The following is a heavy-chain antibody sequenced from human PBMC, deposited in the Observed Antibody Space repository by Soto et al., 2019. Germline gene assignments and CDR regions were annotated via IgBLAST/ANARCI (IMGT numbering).Heavy chain of an antibody. Sequence: GGSLRLSCAASGFTFDDYTMHWVRQAPGKGLEWVSLISWDGGSTYYADSVKGRFTISRDNSKNSLYLQMNSLRTEDTALYYCAKPGLVIYYFDYWGQGTLVTVSS. J-gene: IGHJ4*02. V-gene: IGHV3-43*01. CDR3: AKPGLVIYYFDY. CDR2: ISWDGGST. CDR1: GFTFDDYT. D-gene: IGHD2-21*01.